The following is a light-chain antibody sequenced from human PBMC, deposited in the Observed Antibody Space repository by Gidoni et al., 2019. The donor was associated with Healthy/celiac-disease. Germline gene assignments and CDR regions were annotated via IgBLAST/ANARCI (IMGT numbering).Light chain of an antibody. CDR1: SSDVGGYNY. CDR3: SSYTSSSTLV. J-gene: IGLJ2*01. CDR2: EVS. V-gene: IGLV2-14*01. Sequence: QSALTQPASVSGSPGQSITISCTGTSSDVGGYNYVSWYQQHPGKAPKLMIYEVSNRPSGVSNRFSGSKPGNTASLTISGPQAEDEADYYCSSYTSSSTLVFGGGTKLTVL.